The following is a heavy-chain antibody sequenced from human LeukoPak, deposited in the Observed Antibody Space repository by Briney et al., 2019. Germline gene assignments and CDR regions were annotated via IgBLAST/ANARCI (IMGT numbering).Heavy chain of an antibody. D-gene: IGHD4-23*01. V-gene: IGHV1-18*01. Sequence: ASVKVSCKASGYTFTSYGISWLRQAPGQGLEYMGCIGAYNGNTNYAQKLQGRVTMTTDTSTSTAYMELRSLRSDDTAVYYCARDGGGNPVYYYYYGMDVWGQGTTVTVSS. J-gene: IGHJ6*02. CDR3: ARDGGGNPVYYYYYGMDV. CDR1: GYTFTSYG. CDR2: IGAYNGNT.